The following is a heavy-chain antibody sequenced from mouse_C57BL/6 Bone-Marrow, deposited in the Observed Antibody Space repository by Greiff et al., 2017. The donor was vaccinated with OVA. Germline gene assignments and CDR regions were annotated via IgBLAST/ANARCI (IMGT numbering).Heavy chain of an antibody. Sequence: QVQLQQPGAELVKPGASVKLSCKASGYTFTSYWMQWVKQRPGQGLEWIGEIDPSDSYTNYNQKFKGKATLTVDTSSSIAYMQLSSLTSEDSAVYYCARGDYYGSSYVWYFDVWGTLTTVTVSP. CDR2: IDPSDSYT. CDR1: GYTFTSYW. D-gene: IGHD1-1*01. V-gene: IGHV1-50*01. CDR3: ARGDYYGSSYVWYFDV. J-gene: IGHJ1*03.